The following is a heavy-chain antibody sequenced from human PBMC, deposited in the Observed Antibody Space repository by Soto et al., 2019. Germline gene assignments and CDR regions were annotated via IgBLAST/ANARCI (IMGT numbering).Heavy chain of an antibody. D-gene: IGHD3-9*01. V-gene: IGHV1-2*04. Sequence: ASVKVSCKASGYTFTGYYMHWVRQAPGQGLEWMGWINPNSGGTNYAQKFQGWVTMTRDTSISTAYMELGRLRSDDTAVYYCARAKTYYDILTGYWSDAFDIWGQGTMVTVSS. CDR3: ARAKTYYDILTGYWSDAFDI. CDR2: INPNSGGT. J-gene: IGHJ3*02. CDR1: GYTFTGYY.